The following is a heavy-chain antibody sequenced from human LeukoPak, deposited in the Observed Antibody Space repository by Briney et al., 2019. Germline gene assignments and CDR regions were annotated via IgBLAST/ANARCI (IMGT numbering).Heavy chain of an antibody. J-gene: IGHJ4*02. Sequence: PSETLSLTCTVSGGSISSGSYYWSWIRQPPGKGLEWIGYIYYSGSTNYNPSLKSRVTISVDTSKNQFSLKLSSVTAADTAVYYCARALVGAWYYFDYWGQGTLVTVSS. CDR3: ARALVGAWYYFDY. D-gene: IGHD1-26*01. CDR1: GGSISSGSYY. V-gene: IGHV4-61*01. CDR2: IYYSGST.